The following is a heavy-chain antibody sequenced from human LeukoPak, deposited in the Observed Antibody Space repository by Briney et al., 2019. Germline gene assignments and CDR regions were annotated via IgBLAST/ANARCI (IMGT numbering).Heavy chain of an antibody. V-gene: IGHV3-48*03. J-gene: IGHJ4*02. CDR1: GFSFSSYD. D-gene: IGHD4-17*01. CDR2: ISSSGRTI. Sequence: GGSLRLSCAASGFSFSSYDMNWGRQAPGKGLEWISYISSSGRTIYDADSVKGRFTISRDNAKNSLYLQMNGLRAEDMALYYCARGGHGAYYFDYWGQGTLVTASS. CDR3: ARGGHGAYYFDY.